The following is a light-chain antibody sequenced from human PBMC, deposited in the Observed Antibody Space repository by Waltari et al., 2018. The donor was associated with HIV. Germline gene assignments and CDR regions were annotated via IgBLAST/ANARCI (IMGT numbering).Light chain of an antibody. CDR3: QQNYITPLT. V-gene: IGKV1-39*01. CDR1: QSISTY. J-gene: IGKJ4*01. CDR2: AAS. Sequence: DIQMTQSPSSLSASVGDRVTITCRASQSISTYLKWYQQKPGKAPKPLIYAASKLQSGGPSRVSGSGAWTYFTLTISSLQPEDSATYYCQQNYITPLTLGGGAKVEIK.